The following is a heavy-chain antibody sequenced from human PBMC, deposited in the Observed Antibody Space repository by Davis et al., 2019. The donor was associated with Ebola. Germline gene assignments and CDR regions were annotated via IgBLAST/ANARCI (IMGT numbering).Heavy chain of an antibody. CDR3: ARDRGTVFGVLITPLDS. V-gene: IGHV1-8*01. CDR2: MNPNSGNT. Sequence: AASVKVSCKASGYTFTSYDINWVRQATGQGLEWMGWMNPNSGNTGYAQKLQGRVTMTTDTSTSTAYMELRSLRSDDTAVYYCARDRGTVFGVLITPLDSWGQGTLVTVSS. J-gene: IGHJ4*02. D-gene: IGHD3-3*01. CDR1: GYTFTSYD.